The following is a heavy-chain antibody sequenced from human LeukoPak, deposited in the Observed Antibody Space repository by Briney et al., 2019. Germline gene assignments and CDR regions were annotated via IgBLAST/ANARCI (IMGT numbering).Heavy chain of an antibody. V-gene: IGHV4-34*01. D-gene: IGHD1-7*01. Sequence: SETLSLTCAVYGGPFRGYYWSWIRQPPGKGLEWIGEINHSGSTNYNPSLKSRVTISVDTSKNQFSLKLSSVTAADSAVNYCARVSVTGTTGLSPYYFDYWGQGTLVTVSS. CDR3: ARVSVTGTTGLSPYYFDY. CDR1: GGPFRGYY. J-gene: IGHJ4*02. CDR2: INHSGST.